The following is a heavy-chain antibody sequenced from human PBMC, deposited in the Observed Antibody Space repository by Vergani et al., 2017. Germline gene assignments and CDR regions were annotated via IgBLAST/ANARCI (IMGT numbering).Heavy chain of an antibody. V-gene: IGHV4-34*01. CDR2: INHSGST. CDR3: AGGPAGGEQLLTRYYFDY. Sequence: QVQLQQWGAGLLKPSETLSLTCAVYGGSFSGYYWSWIRQPPGKGLEWIGEINHSGSTNYNPSLKSRVTISVDTSKNQFSLKLSSVTAADTAVYYCAGGPAGGEQLLTRYYFDYWGQGTLVTVSS. CDR1: GGSFSGYY. J-gene: IGHJ4*02. D-gene: IGHD2-2*01.